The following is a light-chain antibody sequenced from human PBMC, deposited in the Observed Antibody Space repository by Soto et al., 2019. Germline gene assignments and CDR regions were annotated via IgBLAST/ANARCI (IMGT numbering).Light chain of an antibody. CDR2: DVS. J-gene: IGKJ4*01. Sequence: EIVMTQSPATLSVSPVERATLSCRASQSVSSSYLAWYQQKPGQAPRLLIYDVSNRATGIPARFSGSGSGTDFTLTISRLEPEDFAVYYCQQYGSSPLTFGGGTKVDIK. CDR3: QQYGSSPLT. V-gene: IGKV3-20*01. CDR1: QSVSSSY.